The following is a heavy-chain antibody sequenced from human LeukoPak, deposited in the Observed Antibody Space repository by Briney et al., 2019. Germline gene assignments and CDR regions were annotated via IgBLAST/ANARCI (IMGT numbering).Heavy chain of an antibody. Sequence: ASVKVSCKASGYTFTSYGISWVRQAPGQGLEWMGWISAYNGNTNYAQKLQGRVTMTTDTSTSTAYMELRSLRSDDTAVYYCAREELRYFDWLLSSGYYYYMDVWGKGTTVTISS. J-gene: IGHJ6*03. V-gene: IGHV1-18*01. CDR2: ISAYNGNT. CDR3: AREELRYFDWLLSSGYYYYMDV. CDR1: GYTFTSYG. D-gene: IGHD3-9*01.